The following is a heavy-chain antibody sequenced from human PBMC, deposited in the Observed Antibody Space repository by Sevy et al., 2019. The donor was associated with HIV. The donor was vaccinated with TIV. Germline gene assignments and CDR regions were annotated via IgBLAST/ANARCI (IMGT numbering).Heavy chain of an antibody. Sequence: SQTLSLTCAISGDSVSSNSAAWNWIRQSPSRGLEWLGRTYYRSKWYNDYAVSVKSRITINPDTSKNQYSLQLNSVTPEDTAVYYCAREEGATIHYYYYGMDVWGQGTTVTVSS. CDR2: TYYRSKWYN. J-gene: IGHJ6*02. V-gene: IGHV6-1*01. CDR3: AREEGATIHYYYYGMDV. D-gene: IGHD5-12*01. CDR1: GDSVSSNSAA.